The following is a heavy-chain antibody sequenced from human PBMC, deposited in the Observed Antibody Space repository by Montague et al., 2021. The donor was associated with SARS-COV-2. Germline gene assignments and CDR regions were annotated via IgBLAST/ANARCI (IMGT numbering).Heavy chain of an antibody. CDR2: ISESGSP. J-gene: IGHJ4*02. D-gene: IGHD3-16*01. CDR1: GGSISRYY. Sequence: SETLSLTCTVSGGSISRYYRSWIRQSPGQVLEWISYISESGSPNXNPSLSSRVTVSVDTSKSQFTLKLTSVTAADTALCYCARHRVYLGESWWGEGTLVTVSS. V-gene: IGHV4-59*08. CDR3: ARHRVYLGESW.